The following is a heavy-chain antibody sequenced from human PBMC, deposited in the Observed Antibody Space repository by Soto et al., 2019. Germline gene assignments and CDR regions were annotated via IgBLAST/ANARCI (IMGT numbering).Heavy chain of an antibody. Sequence: PGGSLRLSCVASGFILSGYDMHWVRQATGEGLEWVSAIGTAGDPYYSGSVKGRFTISRGNAENSVYLQMNSLRAGDTAVYYCARAGYDSSGYYFYAMDVWGPATTLTVSS. CDR3: ARAGYDSSGYYFYAMDV. CDR1: GFILSGYD. CDR2: IGTAGDP. V-gene: IGHV3-13*05. J-gene: IGHJ6*02. D-gene: IGHD3-22*01.